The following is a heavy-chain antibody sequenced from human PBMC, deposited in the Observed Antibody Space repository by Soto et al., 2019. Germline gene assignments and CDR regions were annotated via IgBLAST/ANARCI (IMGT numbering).Heavy chain of an antibody. V-gene: IGHV1-46*01. J-gene: IGHJ4*02. D-gene: IGHD3-22*01. Sequence: QVQLVQSGAEVKKPGASVKVSCKASGYTFTSYYMHWVRQAPGQGLEWMGIINPSGGSTSYAQKLQGRVTMTRDTSTSTVYMELSSLRSEDTAVYYCARSGFVTMIPIGFFDYWGQGTLVTVSS. CDR3: ARSGFVTMIPIGFFDY. CDR1: GYTFTSYY. CDR2: INPSGGST.